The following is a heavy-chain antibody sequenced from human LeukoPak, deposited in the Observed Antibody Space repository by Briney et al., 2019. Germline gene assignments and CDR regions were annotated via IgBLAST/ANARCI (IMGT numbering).Heavy chain of an antibody. Sequence: ASVKVSCKASGYTFTSYGISWVRQAPGQGLEWMGWISAYNGNTNYAQKLQGRVTMTTDTSTTTAYMELRSLRSDDAAVYYCARDLSHRYNYDSRGYYILFDHWGQGTLVTVSS. CDR1: GYTFTSYG. CDR2: ISAYNGNT. V-gene: IGHV1-18*01. CDR3: ARDLSHRYNYDSRGYYILFDH. D-gene: IGHD3-22*01. J-gene: IGHJ4*02.